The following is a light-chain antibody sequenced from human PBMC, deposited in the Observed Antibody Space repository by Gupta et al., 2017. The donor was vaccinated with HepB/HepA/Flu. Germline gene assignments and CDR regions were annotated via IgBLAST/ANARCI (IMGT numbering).Light chain of an antibody. V-gene: IGLV1-47*01. CDR1: SSNIGSNY. Sequence: QSVLTQPPSASGTPGQRVTISCSGSSSNIGSNYVYWYQQLPGTAPKLLIYRSNQRPSGVPDRFSGSKSGTSASLAISGLRSEDEAVYYCAAWDDSLSGWVFGGGTKLTVL. J-gene: IGLJ3*02. CDR3: AAWDDSLSGWV. CDR2: RSN.